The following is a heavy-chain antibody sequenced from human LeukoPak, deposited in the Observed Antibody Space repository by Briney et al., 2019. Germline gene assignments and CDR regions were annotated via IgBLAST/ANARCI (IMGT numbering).Heavy chain of an antibody. J-gene: IGHJ4*02. CDR3: AREKSPPVAGTYDY. D-gene: IGHD6-19*01. Sequence: SETLSLTCTVSGGSISSSSYYWGWIRQPPGKGLEWIGSIYYSGSTYYNPSLKSRVTISVDTSKNQFSLKLSSVTAADTAVYYCAREKSPPVAGTYDYWGQGTLVTVSS. CDR1: GGSISSSSYY. V-gene: IGHV4-39*07. CDR2: IYYSGST.